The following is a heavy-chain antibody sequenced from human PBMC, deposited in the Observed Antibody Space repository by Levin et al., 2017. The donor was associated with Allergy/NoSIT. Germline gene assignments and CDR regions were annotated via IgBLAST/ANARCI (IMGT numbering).Heavy chain of an antibody. V-gene: IGHV4-34*01. Sequence: SETLSLTCAVYGGSFSGYYWSWIRQPPGKGLEWIGEINHSGSTNYNPSLKSRVTISVDTSKNQFSLKLSSVTAADTAVYYCARGSRSGARRYFDYWGQGTLVTVSS. CDR3: ARGSRSGARRYFDY. CDR1: GGSFSGYY. CDR2: INHSGST. J-gene: IGHJ4*02. D-gene: IGHD7-27*01.